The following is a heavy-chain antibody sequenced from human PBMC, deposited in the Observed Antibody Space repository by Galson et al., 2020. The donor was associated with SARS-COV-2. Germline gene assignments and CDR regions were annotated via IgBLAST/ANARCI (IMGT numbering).Heavy chain of an antibody. CDR2: IDTAGDT. CDR1: GFTFSTYD. J-gene: IGHJ6*02. Sequence: GGSLRLSCSASGFTFSTYDMHWVRQRPGKGLEWVAAIDTAGDTYYLGSAKGRFTISRENAKNSVYLQMNSLRAGDTAVYYCARVHPKGNGMDVWGQGTTVTVSS. V-gene: IGHV3-13*01. CDR3: ARVHPKGNGMDV.